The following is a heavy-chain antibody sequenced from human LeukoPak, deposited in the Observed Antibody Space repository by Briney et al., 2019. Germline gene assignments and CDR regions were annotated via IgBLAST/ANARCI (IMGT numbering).Heavy chain of an antibody. V-gene: IGHV3-21*01. J-gene: IGHJ4*02. CDR3: ARDQITGDYYFDY. Sequence: PGGSLRLSCAASGFTFSSYSMNWVRQAPGKGLEWVSSISSSSSYIYYADSVKGRFTISRDNAKNSLYLQMNSLRAEDTAVYYCARDQITGDYYFDYWGQGTLVTVSS. D-gene: IGHD7-27*01. CDR2: ISSSSSYI. CDR1: GFTFSSYS.